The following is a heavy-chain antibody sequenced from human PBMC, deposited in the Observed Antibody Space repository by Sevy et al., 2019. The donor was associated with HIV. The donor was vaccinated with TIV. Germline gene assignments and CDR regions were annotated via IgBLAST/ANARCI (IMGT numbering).Heavy chain of an antibody. Sequence: GSLRLSCTASGFPFSSYDMNWVRQAPGQGLEWISSISSSSNFVYQADSVKGRFTISRDNAKNSLFLQMNSLTDEDTAVYYCARDRGVPRTRGSYQYGMDVWGQGTTVTVSS. V-gene: IGHV3-21*06. J-gene: IGHJ6*02. CDR2: ISSSSNFV. CDR1: GFPFSSYD. CDR3: ARDRGVPRTRGSYQYGMDV. D-gene: IGHD3-16*01.